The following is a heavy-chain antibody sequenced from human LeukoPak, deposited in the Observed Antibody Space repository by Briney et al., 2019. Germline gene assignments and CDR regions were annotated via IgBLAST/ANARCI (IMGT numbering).Heavy chain of an antibody. V-gene: IGHV3-21*01. Sequence: GGSLRLSCAASGFTFSSYSMNWVRLAPGKGLEWVSSISSSSSYIYYAGSVKGRFTISRDNAKNSLYLQMNSLRAEDTAVYYCARGRGWYQGDYWGQGTLVTVSS. CDR2: ISSSSSYI. D-gene: IGHD6-19*01. J-gene: IGHJ4*02. CDR1: GFTFSSYS. CDR3: ARGRGWYQGDY.